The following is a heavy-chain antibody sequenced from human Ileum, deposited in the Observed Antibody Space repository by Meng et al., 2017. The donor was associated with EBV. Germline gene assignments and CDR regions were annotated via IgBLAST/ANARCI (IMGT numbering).Heavy chain of an antibody. J-gene: IGHJ5*02. CDR3: ARPIAAAGWFDP. V-gene: IGHV4-39*01. D-gene: IGHD6-13*01. Sequence: RLPGSGSARVKPSETLSLPCPVPSGPINSSSYYWGWIRQPPGKGLEWIGSIYYSGRTYYNPSLKSRVTISVDTSKNQFSLKLSSVTAADTAVYYCARPIAAAGWFDPWGQGTLVTVSS. CDR2: IYYSGRT. CDR1: SGPINSSSYY.